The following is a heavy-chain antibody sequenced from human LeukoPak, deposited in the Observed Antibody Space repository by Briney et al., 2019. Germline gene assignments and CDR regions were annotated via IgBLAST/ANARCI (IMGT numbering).Heavy chain of an antibody. CDR1: GGSIGSYY. Sequence: SETLSLTCTVSGGSIGSYYWSWIRQPPGKGLEWIGYIYYSGSTNYNPSLKSRVTISVDTSKNQFSLKLSSVTAADTAVYYCARALSGSYYKFDYWGQGTLVTVSS. CDR2: IYYSGST. V-gene: IGHV4-59*01. J-gene: IGHJ4*02. CDR3: ARALSGSYYKFDY. D-gene: IGHD3-10*01.